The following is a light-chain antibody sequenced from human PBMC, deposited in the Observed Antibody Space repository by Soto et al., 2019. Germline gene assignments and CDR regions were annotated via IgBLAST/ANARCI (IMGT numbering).Light chain of an antibody. Sequence: EVVLTQSPGTLSLSPGERATLSCRASQSVSNNYLAWYQQKPGQSPKLLIFGSSDRATGIPDRFSGSGSGTDFTLTIISLEPEDFAVYYCQQYGSSPPYTFGQGTKQEIK. J-gene: IGKJ2*01. V-gene: IGKV3-20*01. CDR1: QSVSNNY. CDR3: QQYGSSPPYT. CDR2: GSS.